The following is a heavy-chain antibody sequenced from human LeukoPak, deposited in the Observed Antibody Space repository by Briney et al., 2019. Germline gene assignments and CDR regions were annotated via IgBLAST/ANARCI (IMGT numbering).Heavy chain of an antibody. CDR2: ISSRADST. CDR1: GFIFSNYA. J-gene: IGHJ1*01. Sequence: GGSLRLSCEVSGFIFSNYAMSWVRQAPGKGLEWVSAISSRADSTYYSPSTKGRFTISRDNSKNALFLQMNSLGVEDTAIYHCAKDVTSSLYCSGETCDATYFDNWGQGTLVTVSS. D-gene: IGHD2-15*01. CDR3: AKDVTSSLYCSGETCDATYFDN. V-gene: IGHV3-23*01.